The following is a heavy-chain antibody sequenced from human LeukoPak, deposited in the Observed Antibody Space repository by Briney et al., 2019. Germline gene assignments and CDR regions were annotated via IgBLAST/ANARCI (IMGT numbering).Heavy chain of an antibody. J-gene: IGHJ6*03. V-gene: IGHV1-2*02. Sequence: ASVKVSCKASGYTFTGYYMHWVRQAPGQGLEWMGWINPNSGGTNYAQKFQGRVTMTRDTSISTAYMELSRLRSDDTAVYYCARDTRDIVVVPAAIPPLYYYYYMDVWGKGTTVTVSS. D-gene: IGHD2-2*01. CDR3: ARDTRDIVVVPAAIPPLYYYYYMDV. CDR2: INPNSGGT. CDR1: GYTFTGYY.